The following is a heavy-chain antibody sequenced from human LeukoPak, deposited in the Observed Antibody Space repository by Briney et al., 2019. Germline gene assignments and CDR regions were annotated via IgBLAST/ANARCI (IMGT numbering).Heavy chain of an antibody. D-gene: IGHD1-26*01. V-gene: IGHV3-48*03. CDR2: ISSGGDTI. CDR3: ARDSGKYYISWYFDL. Sequence: GGSLRLSCAASGFTFSGYEMNWVRQAPGKGLEWVSFISSGGDTIYYADSAKGRFTVSWDDAKNSLYLHVTDLRAEDTAVYYCARDSGKYYISWYFDLWGRGTLVTVSS. J-gene: IGHJ2*01. CDR1: GFTFSGYE.